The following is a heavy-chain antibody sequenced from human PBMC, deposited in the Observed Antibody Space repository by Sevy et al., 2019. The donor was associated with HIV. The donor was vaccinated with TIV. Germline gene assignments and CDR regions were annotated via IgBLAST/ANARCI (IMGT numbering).Heavy chain of an antibody. V-gene: IGHV3-23*01. Sequence: GGSLRLSCAASGFTFSSYAKSWVRQAPGKGLEWVSAISGSGGSTYYADSVKGRFTISRDNSKNTLYLQMNSLRAEDTAVYYCAKDVGAPGGNDAFDIWGQGTMVTVSS. CDR3: AKDVGAPGGNDAFDI. CDR2: ISGSGGST. CDR1: GFTFSSYA. J-gene: IGHJ3*02. D-gene: IGHD2-15*01.